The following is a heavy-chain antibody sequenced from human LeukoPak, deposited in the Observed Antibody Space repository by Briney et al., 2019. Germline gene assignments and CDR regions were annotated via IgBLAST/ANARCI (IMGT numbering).Heavy chain of an antibody. CDR2: ISYDGSNK. V-gene: IGHV3-30*18. Sequence: HPGRSLRLSCAASVFTLSSYGMHWVRQAPGKGLEWVAVISYDGSNKYYADSVKGRFTISRDNSKNTLYLQMNSLRAEDTAVYYCAKDSSYYGTDVWGQGTTVTVSS. CDR1: VFTLSSYG. CDR3: AKDSSYYGTDV. J-gene: IGHJ6*02.